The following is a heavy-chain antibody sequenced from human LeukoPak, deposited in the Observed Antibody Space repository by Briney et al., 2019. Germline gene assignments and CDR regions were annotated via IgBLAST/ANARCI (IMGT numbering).Heavy chain of an antibody. D-gene: IGHD6-13*01. J-gene: IGHJ6*02. Sequence: GGSLRLSCAASGFTFSSYGMHWVRQAPGKGLEWVSVISYDGSNKYYADSVKGRFTISRDNAKNSLYLQMNSLRAEDTALYYCAKDIGPGGSWSPLYGMDVWGQGTTVTVSS. CDR2: ISYDGSNK. CDR1: GFTFSSYG. V-gene: IGHV3-30*18. CDR3: AKDIGPGGSWSPLYGMDV.